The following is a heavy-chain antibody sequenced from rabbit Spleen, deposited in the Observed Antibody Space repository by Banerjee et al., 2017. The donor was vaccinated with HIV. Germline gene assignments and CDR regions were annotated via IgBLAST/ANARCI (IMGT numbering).Heavy chain of an antibody. CDR2: IDPIFGGT. CDR3: ARDLAGVIGWNFGL. CDR1: GFDFSRFG. D-gene: IGHD4-1*01. Sequence: QEQLVESGGGLVQPGGSLTLSCKASGFDFSRFGVSWVRQAPGKGLEWIGYIDPIFGGTYYASWVNGRFTISSHNAQNTLFLQLNSLTAADTATYFCARDLAGVIGWNFGLWGPGTLVTVS. V-gene: IGHV1S47*01. J-gene: IGHJ4*01.